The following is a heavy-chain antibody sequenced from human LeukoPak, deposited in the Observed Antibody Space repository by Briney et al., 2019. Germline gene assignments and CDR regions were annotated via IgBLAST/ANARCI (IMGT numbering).Heavy chain of an antibody. D-gene: IGHD6-19*01. Sequence: PSETLSLTCTVSGGSISSYYWSWIRQPPGKGLEWIAYISDIGSINYNPSLKSRVTISVDTSKNQFSLKLSSVTAADTAVYYCARGHSSGLPHYGMDVWGQGTTVTASS. CDR2: ISDIGSI. V-gene: IGHV4-59*12. CDR3: ARGHSSGLPHYGMDV. CDR1: GGSISSYY. J-gene: IGHJ6*02.